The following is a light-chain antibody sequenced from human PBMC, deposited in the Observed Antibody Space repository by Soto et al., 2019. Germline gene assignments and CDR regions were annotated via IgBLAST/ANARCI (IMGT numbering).Light chain of an antibody. CDR1: SRDVGGYNY. J-gene: IGLJ1*01. Sequence: QSALTQPASVSGSPGQSFNISCTGTSRDVGGYNYVSWYQHHPGKAPKLIIYDVSNRPSGVSNPFSGSKSGNTASLTISGLQPEDEADYYCSSYTTSNTRQIVFGTGTKVTVL. CDR2: DVS. CDR3: SSYTTSNTRQIV. V-gene: IGLV2-14*03.